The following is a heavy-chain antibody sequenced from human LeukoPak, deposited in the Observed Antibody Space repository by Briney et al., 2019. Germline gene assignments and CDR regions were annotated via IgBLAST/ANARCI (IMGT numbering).Heavy chain of an antibody. CDR3: ARETYSGELEY. Sequence: SETLSLTCTVSGGSISSYYWSWIRQPPGKGLEWIGYIYYSGSTNYHPSLKSRVTISVDTSKNQFSLKLSSVTAADTAVYYCARETYSGELEYWGQGTLVTVSP. V-gene: IGHV4-59*01. D-gene: IGHD1-26*01. CDR1: GGSISSYY. CDR2: IYYSGST. J-gene: IGHJ4*02.